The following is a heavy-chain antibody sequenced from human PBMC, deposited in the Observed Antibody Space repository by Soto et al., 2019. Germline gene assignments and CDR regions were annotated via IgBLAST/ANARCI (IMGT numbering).Heavy chain of an antibody. CDR2: INPNSGGT. CDR1: GYTFTGYY. J-gene: IGHJ6*02. V-gene: IGHV1-2*04. Sequence: ASVKVSCKASGYTFTGYYMHWVRQAPGQRLEWMGWINPNSGGTNYAQKFQGWVTMTRDTSISTAYMELSRLRSDDTAVYYCARNLYYYDSSSYGMDVWGQGTTVTVSS. D-gene: IGHD3-22*01. CDR3: ARNLYYYDSSSYGMDV.